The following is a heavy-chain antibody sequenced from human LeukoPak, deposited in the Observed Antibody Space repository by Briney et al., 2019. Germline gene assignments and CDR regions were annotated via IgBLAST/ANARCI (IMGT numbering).Heavy chain of an antibody. CDR3: AKDSTISMVRGIRRFDP. D-gene: IGHD3-10*01. V-gene: IGHV3-23*01. J-gene: IGHJ5*02. Sequence: GGSLRLSCAASGFTLRKYAMSWLRQAPGKGLEWVSEISGRGNGTEYADSVKGRLSVSRDNWKNTLFLQMDSLRAEDTAVYFCAKDSTISMVRGIRRFDPWGQGTLVIVSS. CDR1: GFTLRKYA. CDR2: ISGRGNGT.